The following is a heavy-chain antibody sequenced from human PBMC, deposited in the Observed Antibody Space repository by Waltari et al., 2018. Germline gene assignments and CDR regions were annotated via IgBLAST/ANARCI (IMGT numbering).Heavy chain of an antibody. D-gene: IGHD6-19*01. V-gene: IGHV4-59*01. J-gene: IGHJ3*02. CDR1: GGSISSYY. CDR3: ARGGEWLVGNAFDI. Sequence: QVQLQESGPGLVKPSETLSLTCTVSGGSISSYYWSWLRQPPGKGLEWIGYIYYSGSINDNPSLKSRVTISVDTSKNQFSLKLSSVTAADTAVYYCARGGEWLVGNAFDIWGQGTMVTVSS. CDR2: IYYSGSI.